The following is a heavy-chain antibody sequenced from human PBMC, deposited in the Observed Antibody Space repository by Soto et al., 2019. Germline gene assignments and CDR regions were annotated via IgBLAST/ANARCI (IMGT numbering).Heavy chain of an antibody. CDR3: AKDQEVRLNPAYCGGDCSAYYYGMDV. D-gene: IGHD2-21*02. CDR1: GFTFSSYG. Sequence: PGGSLRLSCAASGFTFSSYGMHWVRQAPGKGLEWVAVISYDGSNKYYADSVKGRFTISRDNSKNTLYLQMNSLRAEDTAVYYCAKDQEVRLNPAYCGGDCSAYYYGMDVWGQGTTVTVSS. J-gene: IGHJ6*02. CDR2: ISYDGSNK. V-gene: IGHV3-30*18.